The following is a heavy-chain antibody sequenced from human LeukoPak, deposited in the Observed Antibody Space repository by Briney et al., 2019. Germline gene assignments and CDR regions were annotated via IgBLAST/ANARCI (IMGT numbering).Heavy chain of an antibody. V-gene: IGHV3-30*02. J-gene: IGHJ4*02. CDR1: GFTFSGYG. D-gene: IGHD5-12*01. CDR3: AKDPRDIVATLFTY. Sequence: PGGSLRLSCAASGFTFSGYGMHWVRQAPGKGLEWVAFIRYDGSNKYYADSVKGRFTISRDNSKNTLYLQMNSLRAEDTAVYYCAKDPRDIVATLFTYWGQGTLVTVSS. CDR2: IRYDGSNK.